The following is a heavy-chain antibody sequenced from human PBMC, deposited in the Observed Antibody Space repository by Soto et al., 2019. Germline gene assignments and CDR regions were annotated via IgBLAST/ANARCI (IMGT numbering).Heavy chain of an antibody. D-gene: IGHD3-3*01. J-gene: IGHJ6*03. CDR1: GFTFSGSG. Sequence: EVQLVESGGGLVQPGGSLKLSCAASGFTFSGSGMHWVRQASEKGLEWVGRIRSKANNYATTYAASVKGRFTISRDDSKNTAYLQMNSLKTEDTAVYYCTSHSHSDFWSGYVMDVWGKGTTVTVSS. CDR2: IRSKANNYAT. V-gene: IGHV3-73*01. CDR3: TSHSHSDFWSGYVMDV.